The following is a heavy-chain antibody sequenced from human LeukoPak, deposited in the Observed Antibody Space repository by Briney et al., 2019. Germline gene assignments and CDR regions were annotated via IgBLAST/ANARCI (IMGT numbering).Heavy chain of an antibody. D-gene: IGHD2-15*01. V-gene: IGHV1-8*01. CDR2: MNPNSGNT. CDR3: ARGRYSYPNYYYYGMDV. J-gene: IGHJ6*02. Sequence: ASVTVSCKASGYTFTSYDINWVRQATGQGLEWMGWMNPNSGNTGYAQKFQGRVTMTRNTSISTAYMELSSLRSEDTAVYYCARGRYSYPNYYYYGMDVWGQGTTVTVSS. CDR1: GYTFTSYD.